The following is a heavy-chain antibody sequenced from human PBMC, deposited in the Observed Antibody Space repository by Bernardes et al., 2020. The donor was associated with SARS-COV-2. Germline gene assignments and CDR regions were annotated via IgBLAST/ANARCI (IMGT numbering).Heavy chain of an antibody. CDR3: ARLRDYYGSGSMLGY. D-gene: IGHD3-10*01. V-gene: IGHV5-51*01. Sequence: GAPLKISCKGSGYSFTSYWIGWVRQMPGKGLEWMGIIYPGDSDTRYSPSFQGQVTISADKSISTAYLQWSSLKASDTAMYYCARLRDYYGSGSMLGYWGQGTLVTVSS. CDR1: GYSFTSYW. CDR2: IYPGDSDT. J-gene: IGHJ4*02.